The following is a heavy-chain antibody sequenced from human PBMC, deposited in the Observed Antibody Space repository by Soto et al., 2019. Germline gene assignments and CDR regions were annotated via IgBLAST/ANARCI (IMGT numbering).Heavy chain of an antibody. CDR2: ISSDGSKK. D-gene: IGHD2-15*01. J-gene: IGHJ4*02. CDR1: GFTFSNNG. Sequence: QVQLVESGGGVVQPGRSLRLSCVASGFTFSNNGIHWVRQAPGKGLEWVAVISSDGSKKYYADSVKGRFTISRDNSKNTLYLQMNRLRAADTAVYYCAMDLYGGSSRFDCWGQGTLVTVSS. V-gene: IGHV3-30*03. CDR3: AMDLYGGSSRFDC.